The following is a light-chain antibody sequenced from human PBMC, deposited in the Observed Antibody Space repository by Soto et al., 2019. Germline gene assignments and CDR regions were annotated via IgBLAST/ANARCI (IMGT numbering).Light chain of an antibody. Sequence: QSVLTQPPSASGTPGQRVTISCSGSSSNIGSNTVNWYQQLPGTAPKLLIYSNNHRPSGVPDRFSGSTSGNSASLAIIGLQSEDEADYYCAAWYDSLNGVVFGGGTKLTVL. J-gene: IGLJ2*01. CDR1: SSNIGSNT. V-gene: IGLV1-44*01. CDR2: SNN. CDR3: AAWYDSLNGVV.